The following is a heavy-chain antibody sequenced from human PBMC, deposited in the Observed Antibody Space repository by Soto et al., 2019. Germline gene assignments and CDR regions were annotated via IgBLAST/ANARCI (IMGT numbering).Heavy chain of an antibody. Sequence: EVQLVESGGGLVKPGGSLRLSCAASGFTFSSYSMNWVRQAPGKGLEWVSSISSSSSYIYYADSVKGRFTISRDNAKNSLYLQMNSLRAEDTAVYYCARGKVLGGLERLWTSDYWGQGTLVTVSS. D-gene: IGHD1-1*01. CDR3: ARGKVLGGLERLWTSDY. J-gene: IGHJ4*02. V-gene: IGHV3-21*01. CDR1: GFTFSSYS. CDR2: ISSSSSYI.